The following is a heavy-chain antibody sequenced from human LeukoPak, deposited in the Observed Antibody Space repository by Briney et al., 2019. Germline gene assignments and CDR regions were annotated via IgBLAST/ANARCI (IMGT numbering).Heavy chain of an antibody. CDR3: ARVSYLRPYQLDS. D-gene: IGHD2-2*01. CDR2: ISLKSGSA. Sequence: ASVKVSCKTSGYTFVNYGINWVRQAPGQGLEWMGWISLKSGSAGYAQRVQGRVTLTTDTSTNTAYMELRSLRADDTGVYYCARVSYLRPYQLDSWGQGTLVSISS. J-gene: IGHJ4*02. V-gene: IGHV1-18*01. CDR1: GYTFVNYG.